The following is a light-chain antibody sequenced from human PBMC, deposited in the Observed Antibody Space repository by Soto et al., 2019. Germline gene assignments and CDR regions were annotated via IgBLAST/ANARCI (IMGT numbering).Light chain of an antibody. CDR3: HQLNSYPHT. J-gene: IGKJ4*01. CDR2: AAS. Sequence: DIQLTQSPSFLSASVGDRITITCRASQAISSYLAWCQQKPGKAPKLLIYAASTLQSGVPSRFSGSGSGTEFTLTISSLQPEDFATYYCHQLNSYPHTFGGGTKVDIK. V-gene: IGKV1-9*01. CDR1: QAISSY.